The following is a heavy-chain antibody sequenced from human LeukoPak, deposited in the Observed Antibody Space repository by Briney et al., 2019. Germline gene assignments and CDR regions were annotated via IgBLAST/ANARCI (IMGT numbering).Heavy chain of an antibody. J-gene: IGHJ4*02. CDR3: ARSSSFDS. V-gene: IGHV4-61*08. CDR2: LFYSGNT. CDR1: GGSISSGGYY. Sequence: SETLSLTCTVSGGSISSGGYYWSWIRQPPGKGLEWIGYLFYSGNTDYNPSLKSRVTISVDTSKNQFSLNLSSVTAADTAVYYCARSSSFDSWGQGTLVTVSS. D-gene: IGHD2-2*01.